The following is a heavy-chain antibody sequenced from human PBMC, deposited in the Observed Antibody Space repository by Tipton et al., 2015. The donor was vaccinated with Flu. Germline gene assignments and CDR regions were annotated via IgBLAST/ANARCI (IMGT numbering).Heavy chain of an antibody. J-gene: IGHJ4*02. CDR2: GWIDGSNK. Sequence: SLRLSCAVSGFTFSTFAIHWVRQAPGKGLEWVAGGWIDGSNKFYADSVKGRITSSRDNSKNTLYQQMNSLRAEDTSLYYCARGYDILTDGGGYFDYWGPGNLVTVSS. V-gene: IGHV3-33*01. CDR3: ARGYDILTDGGGYFDY. D-gene: IGHD3-9*01. CDR1: GFTFSTFA.